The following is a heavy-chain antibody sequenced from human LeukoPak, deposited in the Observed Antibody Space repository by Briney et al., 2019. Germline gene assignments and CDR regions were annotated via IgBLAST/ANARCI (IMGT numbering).Heavy chain of an antibody. D-gene: IGHD2/OR15-2a*01. CDR2: IYYSGST. CDR1: GGSISSGGYY. CDR3: ARGSNSGYFDY. J-gene: IGHJ4*02. V-gene: IGHV4-31*03. Sequence: SETLSLTCTVSGGSISSGGYYWSWIRQPPGKGLECIGYIYYSGSTYYNPSLKSRVTILVDTSKNQFSLKLSSVTAADTAVYYCARGSNSGYFDYWGQGTLVTVSS.